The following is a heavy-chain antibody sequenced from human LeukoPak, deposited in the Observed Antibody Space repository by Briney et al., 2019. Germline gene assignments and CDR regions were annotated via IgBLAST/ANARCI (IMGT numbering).Heavy chain of an antibody. CDR1: GFTFSSYA. CDR3: VKGPPFYDILTGYFKGAYFDY. CDR2: ISSNGGST. D-gene: IGHD3-9*01. V-gene: IGHV3-64D*06. J-gene: IGHJ4*02. Sequence: GGSLRLSCSAFGFTFSSYAMHWVRQAPGKGLEYVSAISSNGGSTYYADSVKGRFTISRDNSKNTLYLQMSSLRAEDTAVYYCVKGPPFYDILTGYFKGAYFDYWGQGTLVTVSS.